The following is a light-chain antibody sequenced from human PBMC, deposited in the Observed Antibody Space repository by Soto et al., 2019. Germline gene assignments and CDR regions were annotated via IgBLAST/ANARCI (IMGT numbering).Light chain of an antibody. CDR3: QQHSSSPWT. CDR1: QSVTSDY. CDR2: AVS. Sequence: DIVLTQSPGTLSLSPGESAALSCRASQSVTSDYLVWYRQKPGQAPRLLIYAVSSRAAGIPYRFSGSGSATDFTLTITRLEPEDSAVYYCQQHSSSPWTFGQGTRVEV. J-gene: IGKJ1*01. V-gene: IGKV3-20*01.